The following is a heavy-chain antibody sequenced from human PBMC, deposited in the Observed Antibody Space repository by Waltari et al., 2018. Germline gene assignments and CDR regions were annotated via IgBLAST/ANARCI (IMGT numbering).Heavy chain of an antibody. V-gene: IGHV1-2*06. CDR2: INPNSGGT. CDR3: ARAPGILDYYYGMDV. CDR1: GYTFTGYY. J-gene: IGHJ6*02. Sequence: QVQLVQSGAEVKKPGASVKVSCKASGYTFTGYYMHWVRQAPGQGLEWMGRINPNSGGTIYAQKFQGRVPMTRETSISTAYMELSRLRSADTAVYYCARAPGILDYYYGMDVWGQGTTVTVSS.